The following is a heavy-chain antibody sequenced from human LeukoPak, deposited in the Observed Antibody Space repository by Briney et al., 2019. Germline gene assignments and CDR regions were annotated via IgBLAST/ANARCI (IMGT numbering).Heavy chain of an antibody. V-gene: IGHV3-30-3*01. J-gene: IGHJ4*02. CDR2: MSYDGSKK. D-gene: IGHD4-17*01. Sequence: GGSLRLFCAASGFTFRSYAVHWVRQAPGKGLEWVAVMSYDGSKKYHSDSVKGRFTISRDNSKNTLFLQMNSLREEDTAVYYCARDQFAFGDPTAFDSWGQGTVVTVSS. CDR1: GFTFRSYA. CDR3: ARDQFAFGDPTAFDS.